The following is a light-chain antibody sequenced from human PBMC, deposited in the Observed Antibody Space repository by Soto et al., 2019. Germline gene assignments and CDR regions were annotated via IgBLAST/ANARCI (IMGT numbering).Light chain of an antibody. V-gene: IGKV3-15*01. CDR3: QQYTEWPPWT. CDR2: AAS. J-gene: IGKJ1*01. CDR1: HSVSSN. Sequence: EIIMTQSPATLSVSPGERASLSCRSSHSVSSNLAWYQQKPGQAPRLLIYAASTRATGISTRFSGSGSGTEFTLTISSLKSEDSAIYYCQQYTEWPPWTFGQGTKVDIK.